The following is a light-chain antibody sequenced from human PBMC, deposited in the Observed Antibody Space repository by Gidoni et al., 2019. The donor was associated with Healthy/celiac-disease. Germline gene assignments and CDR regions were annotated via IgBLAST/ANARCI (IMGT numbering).Light chain of an antibody. CDR3: SSYTSSSTYVV. Sequence: QSRLTQPPSVSGAPGQSVTIPCTGTSSDVGSYNRVSWYQQPPGTAPKLMIYEVSNRPSGVPDRFSGSKSGNTASLTISGLQAEDEADYYCSSYTSSSTYVVFGGGTKLTVL. CDR2: EVS. J-gene: IGLJ2*01. CDR1: SSDVGSYNR. V-gene: IGLV2-18*02.